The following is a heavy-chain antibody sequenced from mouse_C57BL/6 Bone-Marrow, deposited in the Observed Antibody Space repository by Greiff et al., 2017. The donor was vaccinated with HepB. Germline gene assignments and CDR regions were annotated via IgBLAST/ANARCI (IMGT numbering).Heavy chain of an antibody. Sequence: VQLQQPGAELVRPGPSVKLSCKASGYTFTSYWMHWVKQRPGQGLEWIGVIDPSDSYTNYNQKFKGKATLTVDTSSSTAYMQLSSLTSEDSAVYYCARRGNYLYWGQGTTLTVSS. V-gene: IGHV1-59*01. CDR3: ARRGNYLY. CDR1: GYTFTSYW. D-gene: IGHD2-1*01. J-gene: IGHJ2*01. CDR2: IDPSDSYT.